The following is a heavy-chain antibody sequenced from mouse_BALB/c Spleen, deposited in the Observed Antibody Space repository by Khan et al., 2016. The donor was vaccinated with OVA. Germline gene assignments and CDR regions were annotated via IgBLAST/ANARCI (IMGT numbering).Heavy chain of an antibody. CDR1: GYSITSGYG. CDR2: ISYSGST. J-gene: IGHJ2*01. CDR3: ARTARIKY. Sequence: EVQLQESGPGLVKPSQSLSLTCTVTGYSITSGYGWNWIRQFPGNILECMGYISYSGSTNYNPSLKSRISITRDTSKNQFFLQLNSVTTEDTARYYCARTARIKYWGQGTTLTVSS. V-gene: IGHV3-2*02. D-gene: IGHD1-2*01.